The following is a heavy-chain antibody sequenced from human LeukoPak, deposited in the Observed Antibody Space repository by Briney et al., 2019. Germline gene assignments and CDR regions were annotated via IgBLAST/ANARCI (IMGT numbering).Heavy chain of an antibody. D-gene: IGHD1-7*01. CDR2: ISSSGSTI. J-gene: IGHJ4*02. CDR3: ASSGTSAAKGFDY. CDR1: GFTFSDYY. Sequence: GGSLRLSCAASGFTFSDYYMSWIRQAPGKGLEWVSYISSSGSTIYYADSVKGRFTISGDNAKNSLYLQMNSLRAEDTAVYYCASSGTSAAKGFDYWGQGTLVTVSS. V-gene: IGHV3-11*01.